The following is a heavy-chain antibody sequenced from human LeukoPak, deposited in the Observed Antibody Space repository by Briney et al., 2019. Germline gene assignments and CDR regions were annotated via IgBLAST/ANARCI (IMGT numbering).Heavy chain of an antibody. D-gene: IGHD7-27*01. V-gene: IGHV3-30-3*01. CDR1: GFTFSSYA. CDR3: ATPLGRGYYYYGMDV. Sequence: GGSLRLSCAASGFTFSSYAMHWVRQAPGKGLEWVAVISYDGSNKYYADSVKGRFTISRDNSKNTLYLQMNSLRAEDTAVYYCATPLGRGYYYYGMDVWGQGTTVTVSS. J-gene: IGHJ6*02. CDR2: ISYDGSNK.